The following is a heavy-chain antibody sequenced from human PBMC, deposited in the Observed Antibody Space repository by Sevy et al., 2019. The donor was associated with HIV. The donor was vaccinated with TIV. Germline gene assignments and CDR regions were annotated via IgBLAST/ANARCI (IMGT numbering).Heavy chain of an antibody. CDR3: ARESGDCSSTSCYEGVFDY. D-gene: IGHD2-2*01. Sequence: SETLSLTCTVSGSSISSGSYYWSWIRQPAGKGLEWIGRIYTSGSTNYNPSLKSRVTISVDTSKNQFSLKLSSVTAADTAMYYCARESGDCSSTSCYEGVFDYWGQGTLVTVSS. J-gene: IGHJ4*02. V-gene: IGHV4-61*02. CDR2: IYTSGST. CDR1: GSSISSGSYY.